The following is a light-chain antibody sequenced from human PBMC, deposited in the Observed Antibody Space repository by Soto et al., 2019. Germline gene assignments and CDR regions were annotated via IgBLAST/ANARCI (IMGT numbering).Light chain of an antibody. CDR1: QSIRSE. V-gene: IGKV1-5*03. Sequence: DIQMTQSPSTLSASVGDRVTISCRASQSIRSELAWYQQKPGKAPKLLIYKASNLESGVPSRFSGSGSGTEFTLTVSSLQPDDFATYYCLQYDNYPPIFGGGTKVDIK. CDR2: KAS. J-gene: IGKJ4*01. CDR3: LQYDNYPPI.